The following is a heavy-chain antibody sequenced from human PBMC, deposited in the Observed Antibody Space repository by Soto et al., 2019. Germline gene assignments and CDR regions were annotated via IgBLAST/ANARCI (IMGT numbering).Heavy chain of an antibody. CDR2: IMPVFRRP. J-gene: IGHJ6*02. D-gene: IGHD1-1*01. CDR1: GGTFGTSA. Sequence: QVQLVQSGAEVKKPGSSVKVSCKASGGTFGTSAISWVRQAPGQGLEWVGGIMPVFRRPKYAQNFQDRVTITADESTSTAYMELNSLKSDDKAVYYCARDKDRLQLGGNYYFILDVWGQGTAVTVSS. V-gene: IGHV1-69*12. CDR3: ARDKDRLQLGGNYYFILDV.